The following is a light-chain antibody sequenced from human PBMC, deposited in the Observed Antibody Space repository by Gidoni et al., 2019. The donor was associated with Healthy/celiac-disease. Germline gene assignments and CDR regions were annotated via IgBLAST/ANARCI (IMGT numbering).Light chain of an antibody. V-gene: IGKV1-5*03. Sequence: DIQMTQSPSTLSASVGDRVTITCRASQSISSWLAWYQQKPGKAPKLLIYKASSLESVVPSRCSGRGAGTEFTLTISSLQPDDFATYYCQQYNSYPTFGQGTKVEIK. CDR3: QQYNSYPT. CDR1: QSISSW. CDR2: KAS. J-gene: IGKJ1*01.